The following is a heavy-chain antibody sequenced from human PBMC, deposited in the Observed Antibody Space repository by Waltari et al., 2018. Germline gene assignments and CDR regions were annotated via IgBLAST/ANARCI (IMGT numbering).Heavy chain of an antibody. D-gene: IGHD2-15*01. CDR3: ARDRGRGLYLDS. CDR2: VHRSGRT. J-gene: IGHJ4*02. Sequence: QLQLQQSGPGLVKPSESLSLTCAVSGDSLSSRDFWSWVRQSPGKGLEWIGKVHRSGRTNYNPSLASRVTMSIDTSNNQFSLKVTSATAADTAIYYCARDRGRGLYLDSWGQGILVTVSA. V-gene: IGHV4-4*02. CDR1: GDSLSSRDF.